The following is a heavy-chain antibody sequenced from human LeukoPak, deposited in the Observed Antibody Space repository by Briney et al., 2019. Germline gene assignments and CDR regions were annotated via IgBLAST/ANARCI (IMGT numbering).Heavy chain of an antibody. V-gene: IGHV3-48*03. D-gene: IGHD2-21*02. CDR2: ISSSGSNI. CDR1: GFTFSSYE. J-gene: IGHJ4*02. CDR3: AGEWDHWGGDCYSNY. Sequence: PGGSLRLSCAASGFTFSSYEMNWVRQAPGKGLEWLSYISSSGSNIYYADSVKGRFTISRDNAKNSPYLQMNSLRAEDTAVYYFAGEWDHWGGDCYSNYWGQGTLVTVSS.